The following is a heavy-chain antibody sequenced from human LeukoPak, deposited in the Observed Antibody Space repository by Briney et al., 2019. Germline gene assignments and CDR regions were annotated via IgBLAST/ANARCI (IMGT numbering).Heavy chain of an antibody. CDR2: IYWDDDK. CDR3: AHRAVDYDFWSGYPSYFDY. V-gene: IGHV2-5*02. D-gene: IGHD3-3*01. CDR1: GFSLSTSGVG. Sequence: SGPTLVKPTQTLTLTCTFSGFSLSTSGVGVGWIRQPPGKALEWLELIYWDDDKRYSPSLKSRLTITKDTSKNQVVLTMTNMDPVDTATYYCAHRAVDYDFWSGYPSYFDYWGQGTLVTVSS. J-gene: IGHJ4*02.